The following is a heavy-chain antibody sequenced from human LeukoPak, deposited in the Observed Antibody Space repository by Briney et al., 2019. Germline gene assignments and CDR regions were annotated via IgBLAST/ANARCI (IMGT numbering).Heavy chain of an antibody. CDR1: GYTFTSYL. CDR2: INVGNDNT. Sequence: ASVKVSCKASGYTFTSYLIHWVRQAPGQRLEWMGWINVGNDNTKYSQNFQGRVTITRDTSASTAYMELSSLRSEDTAVYYCARDSLWGSGTYGFDYWGQGALVTVSS. J-gene: IGHJ4*02. D-gene: IGHD1-26*01. CDR3: ARDSLWGSGTYGFDY. V-gene: IGHV1-3*01.